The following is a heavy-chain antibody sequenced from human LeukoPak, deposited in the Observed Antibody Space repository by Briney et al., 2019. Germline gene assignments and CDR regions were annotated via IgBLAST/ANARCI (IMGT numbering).Heavy chain of an antibody. Sequence: GGSLRLSCATSGFRFSNSAFNWVRQAPGKGLEWVSSIDDPNSYKYYADSVRGRFTVSRDNAKNLVFLQMNSLRAEDTAVYYCARVFFRSESCYNPLDYWGQGTLVTVSS. CDR2: IDDPNSYK. CDR3: ARVFFRSESCYNPLDY. J-gene: IGHJ4*02. D-gene: IGHD3-10*01. CDR1: GFRFSNSA. V-gene: IGHV3-21*01.